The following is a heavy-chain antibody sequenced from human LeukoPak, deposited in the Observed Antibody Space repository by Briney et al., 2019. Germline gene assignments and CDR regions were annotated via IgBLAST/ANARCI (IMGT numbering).Heavy chain of an antibody. CDR2: LSYDGGTE. V-gene: IGHV3-30-3*01. J-gene: IGHJ6*02. D-gene: IGHD3-3*01. CDR3: GRSDFGAVMQLRGGGLGA. CDR1: GFTLSNYA. Sequence: PGGSLRLSCAASGFTLSNYAVHWVRQAPGKGLEWLAILSYDGGTEYYADSVKGRFTISRDNSKNTLYLQMDSLRGDDTALYFCGRSDFGAVMQLRGGGLGAWGQGTTVTVSS.